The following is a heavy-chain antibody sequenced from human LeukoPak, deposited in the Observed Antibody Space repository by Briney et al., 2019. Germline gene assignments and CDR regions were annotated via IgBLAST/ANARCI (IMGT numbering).Heavy chain of an antibody. CDR2: INHSGST. V-gene: IGHV4-34*01. D-gene: IGHD3-22*01. J-gene: IGHJ4*02. CDR1: GGSLSGYC. Sequence: PSETLSLTCAVYGGSLSGYCWSWIRQPPVKGLEWIGEINHSGSTNYNPSLKSRVTISVDTSKNQFSLKLSSVTAADTAVYYCARGRDSSGYQAFDYWGQGTLVTVSS. CDR3: ARGRDSSGYQAFDY.